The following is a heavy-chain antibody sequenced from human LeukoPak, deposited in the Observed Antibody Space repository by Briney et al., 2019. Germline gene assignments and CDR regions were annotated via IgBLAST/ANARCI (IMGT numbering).Heavy chain of an antibody. CDR2: IYYSGST. CDR3: ARATQGGYCSGGSCNYYYYMDV. CDR1: GGSISSYY. J-gene: IGHJ6*03. Sequence: SETLSLTCTVSGGSISSYYWSWIRQPPGKGLEWIGYIYYSGSTNYNPSLKSRVTISVDKSKNQFSLKLSSVTAADTAVYYCARATQGGYCSGGSCNYYYYMDVWGKGTTVTVSS. D-gene: IGHD2-15*01. V-gene: IGHV4-59*12.